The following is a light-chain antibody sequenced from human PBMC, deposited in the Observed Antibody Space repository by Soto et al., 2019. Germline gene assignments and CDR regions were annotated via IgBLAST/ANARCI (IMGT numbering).Light chain of an antibody. CDR2: GSS. V-gene: IGKV3-20*01. CDR3: RQYGSSPPYT. CDR1: QSVSSSY. Sequence: EIVLTQSPGTLSLSPGERATLSCRASQSVSSSYLAWYQQKPGPAPSLLIYGSSSRATGIPDRVSGSGSGTAFTITISRMEPSDFSVYYCRQYGSSPPYTFGQGTKLEIK. J-gene: IGKJ2*01.